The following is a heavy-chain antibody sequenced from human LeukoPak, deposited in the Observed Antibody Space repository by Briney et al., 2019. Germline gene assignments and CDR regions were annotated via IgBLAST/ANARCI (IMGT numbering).Heavy chain of an antibody. CDR1: GYTFTSYA. Sequence: ASVKVSCKASGYTFTSYAMNWVRQAPGQGLEWMGWINTKTGDPTYGQGFTGRFVFSLETSVSTAYLQTNSLKAEDTAVYYCARGGGGAVVPALWGQGTLITVSS. CDR2: INTKTGDP. V-gene: IGHV7-4-1*02. CDR3: ARGGGGAVVPAL. J-gene: IGHJ4*02. D-gene: IGHD2-2*01.